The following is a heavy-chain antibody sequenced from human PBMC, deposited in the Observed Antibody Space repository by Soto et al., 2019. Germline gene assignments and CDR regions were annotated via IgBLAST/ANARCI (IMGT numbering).Heavy chain of an antibody. Sequence: ASVKVSCTASGYTFTSYAMHWVRQAPGQRLEWMGWINAGNGNTKYSQKFQGRVTITRDTSASTAYMELSSLRSEDTAVYYCARSIVVVTALDYWGQGTLVTVLL. V-gene: IGHV1-3*01. J-gene: IGHJ4*02. CDR2: INAGNGNT. CDR3: ARSIVVVTALDY. CDR1: GYTFTSYA. D-gene: IGHD2-21*02.